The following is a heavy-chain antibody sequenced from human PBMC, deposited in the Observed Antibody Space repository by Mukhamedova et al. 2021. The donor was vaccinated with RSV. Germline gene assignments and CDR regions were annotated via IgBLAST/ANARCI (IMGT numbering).Heavy chain of an antibody. D-gene: IGHD2-2*01. CDR3: VKDGYLPAAKYQY. J-gene: IGHJ4*02. V-gene: IGHV3-64D*06. Sequence: TISRDNSKNTLYLQMSSLRAEDTAVYYCVKDGYLPAAKYQYWGQGTLVTVSS.